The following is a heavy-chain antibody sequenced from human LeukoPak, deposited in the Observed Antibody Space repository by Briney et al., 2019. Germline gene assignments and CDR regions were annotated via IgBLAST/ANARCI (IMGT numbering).Heavy chain of an antibody. V-gene: IGHV1-3*01. Sequence: ASVKVSCKASGYTFIAYGLHWVRQAPGQRPEWMGWINAGNGDTKYSQNFQGRVTITGDASATTAYMELSSRRSEDTAVYFCARGGRLLWFGEFDYWGQGTLVTVSS. D-gene: IGHD3-10*01. CDR3: ARGGRLLWFGEFDY. J-gene: IGHJ4*02. CDR1: GYTFIAYG. CDR2: INAGNGDT.